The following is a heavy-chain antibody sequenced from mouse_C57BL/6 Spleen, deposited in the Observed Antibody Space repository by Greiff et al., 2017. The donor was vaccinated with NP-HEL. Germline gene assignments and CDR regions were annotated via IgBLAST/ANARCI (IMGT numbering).Heavy chain of an antibody. J-gene: IGHJ4*01. Sequence: QVHVQQPGAELVMPGASVKLSCKASGYTFTSYWMHWVKQRPGQGLERIGEIDPSDSYTNYNQKFKGKSTLTVDKSSSTAYMQLSSLTSEDSAVYYCGRATMDYWGQGTAVTVSS. CDR1: GYTFTSYW. CDR3: GRATMDY. CDR2: IDPSDSYT. V-gene: IGHV1-69*01.